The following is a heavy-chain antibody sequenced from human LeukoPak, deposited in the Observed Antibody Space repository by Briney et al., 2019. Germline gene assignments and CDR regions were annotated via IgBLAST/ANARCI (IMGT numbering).Heavy chain of an antibody. Sequence: PVGSLRLSCAASGFMFSNYSMNWVRQAPGKGLEWVSSISRLSSYINYADSVKGRFTISRDNAKNSLYLQMNSLRAEDTAVYYCARDESSSWLFDYWGQGTLVTVSS. CDR1: GFMFSNYS. D-gene: IGHD6-13*01. CDR3: ARDESSSWLFDY. J-gene: IGHJ4*02. V-gene: IGHV3-21*04. CDR2: ISRLSSYI.